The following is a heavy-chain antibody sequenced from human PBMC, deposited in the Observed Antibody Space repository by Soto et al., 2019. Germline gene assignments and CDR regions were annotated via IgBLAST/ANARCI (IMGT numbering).Heavy chain of an antibody. CDR3: ARVCPPKSTWIQLRHNHNWFDP. CDR2: ISSSSSYI. CDR1: GFTFSSYS. Sequence: GGSLRLSCAASGFTFSSYSMNWVRQAPGKGLEWVSSISSSSSYIYYADSVKGRFTISRDNAKNSLYLQMNSLRAEDTAVYYCARVCPPKSTWIQLRHNHNWFDPWGQGTLVTVSS. V-gene: IGHV3-21*01. D-gene: IGHD5-18*01. J-gene: IGHJ5*02.